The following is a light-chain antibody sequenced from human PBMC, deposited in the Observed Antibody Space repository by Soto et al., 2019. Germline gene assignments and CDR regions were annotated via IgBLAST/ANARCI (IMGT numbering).Light chain of an antibody. Sequence: QSVLTQPASVSGSPGQSITISCTGNSSDVGSYNLVSWYQQHPGKAPKLMIYEGSKRPSGVSNRFSGSKSGNTASLTISGLQAVDEADYYCCSYAGSSTYVFGTGTKVTVL. CDR2: EGS. J-gene: IGLJ1*01. V-gene: IGLV2-23*01. CDR1: SSDVGSYNL. CDR3: CSYAGSSTYV.